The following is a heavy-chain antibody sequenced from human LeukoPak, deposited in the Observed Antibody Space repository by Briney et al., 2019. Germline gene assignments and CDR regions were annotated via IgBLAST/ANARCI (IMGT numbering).Heavy chain of an antibody. CDR2: IYYSGSP. D-gene: IGHD3-16*01. CDR1: GGSISSYY. J-gene: IGHJ4*02. CDR3: ARDGPRRYYFDY. Sequence: SETLSLTCTVSGGSISSYYWSWIRQPPGKGLEWIGYIYYSGSPNYNPSLKSRVTISVDTSKNQFSLKLSSVTAADTAVYYCARDGPRRYYFDYWGQGTLVTVSS. V-gene: IGHV4-59*01.